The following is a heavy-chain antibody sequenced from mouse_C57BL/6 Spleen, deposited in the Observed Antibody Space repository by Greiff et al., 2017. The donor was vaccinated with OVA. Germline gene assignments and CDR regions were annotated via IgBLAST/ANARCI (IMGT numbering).Heavy chain of an antibody. J-gene: IGHJ4*01. V-gene: IGHV14-2*01. CDR2: IDPEDGET. CDR1: GFNIKDYY. CDR3: ASAYGNYGDFYAMDY. D-gene: IGHD2-1*01. Sequence: VQLQQSGAELVKPGASVKLSCTASGFNIKDYYMHWVKQRTEQGLEWIGRIDPEDGETKYAPKFQGKATMTADTSSNTAYLQLSSLTSEDTAVYDCASAYGNYGDFYAMDYWGQGTSVTVSA.